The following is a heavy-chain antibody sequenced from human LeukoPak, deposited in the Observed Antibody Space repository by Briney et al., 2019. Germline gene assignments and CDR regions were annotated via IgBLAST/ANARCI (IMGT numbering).Heavy chain of an antibody. CDR1: GFTFSSCS. D-gene: IGHD3-22*01. CDR2: ISSSSSYI. Sequence: GGSLRLSCAASGFTFSSCSMTWVRQAPGKGLEWVSSISSSSSYIYYADSVKGRFTISRDNAKNSLYLQMNSLRAEDTAMYYCARVLRYYYDSSGYYRDYWGQGTLATVSS. CDR3: ARVLRYYYDSSGYYRDY. V-gene: IGHV3-21*01. J-gene: IGHJ4*02.